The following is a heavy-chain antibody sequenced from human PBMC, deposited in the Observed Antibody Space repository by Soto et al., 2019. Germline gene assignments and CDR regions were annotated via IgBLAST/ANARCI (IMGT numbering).Heavy chain of an antibody. CDR3: ARVRGYSGYDTFYYFDY. V-gene: IGHV4-31*03. CDR2: IYYSGNT. Sequence: SETLSLTCTVSGGSISSGGYYWSWIRQHPGKGLEWIGYIYYSGNTYYNPSLKSRVTISVDRSKNQYSLKLSSVTAADTAVYYCARVRGYSGYDTFYYFDYWGRGTLVTVSS. CDR1: GGSISSGGYY. D-gene: IGHD5-12*01. J-gene: IGHJ4*02.